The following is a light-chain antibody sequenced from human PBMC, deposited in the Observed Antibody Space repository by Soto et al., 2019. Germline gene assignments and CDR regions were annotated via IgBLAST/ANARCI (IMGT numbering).Light chain of an antibody. CDR3: QQYGSSPPTT. Sequence: EIVLTPSPGTLSLSPGERATLSCRASQSVSSNLAWYQQKPGQAPRLLIYGASSRATGIPDRFSGSGSGTDFTLTISRLEPEDFAVYYCQQYGSSPPTTFGQGTKVDIK. V-gene: IGKV3-20*01. CDR1: QSVSSN. CDR2: GAS. J-gene: IGKJ1*01.